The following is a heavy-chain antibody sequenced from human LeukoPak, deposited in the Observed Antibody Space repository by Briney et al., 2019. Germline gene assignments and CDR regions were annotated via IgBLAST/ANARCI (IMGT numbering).Heavy chain of an antibody. J-gene: IGHJ3*02. Sequence: GGSPRLSCAASGFTFSSYAMHWVRQAPGKGLEWVAVISYDGSNKYYADSVKGRFTISRDNSKNTLYLQMNSLRAEDTAVYYCARESQSAYYFDSSGYEDAFDIWGQGTMVTVSS. V-gene: IGHV3-30*04. CDR2: ISYDGSNK. CDR1: GFTFSSYA. CDR3: ARESQSAYYFDSSGYEDAFDI. D-gene: IGHD3-22*01.